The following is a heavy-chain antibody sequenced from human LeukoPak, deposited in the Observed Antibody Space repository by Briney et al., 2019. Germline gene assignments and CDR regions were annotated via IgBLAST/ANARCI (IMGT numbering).Heavy chain of an antibody. V-gene: IGHV1-46*03. Sequence: GASVRVSCKASGYTFTSYYMHWVRQAPGQGLEWMGIINPSGGSTSCAQKFQGRVTMTRDTSTSTVYMELSSLRSEDTAVYYCAKWGLGGLDYWGQGTLVTVSS. D-gene: IGHD2-8*01. CDR3: AKWGLGGLDY. CDR1: GYTFTSYY. CDR2: INPSGGST. J-gene: IGHJ4*02.